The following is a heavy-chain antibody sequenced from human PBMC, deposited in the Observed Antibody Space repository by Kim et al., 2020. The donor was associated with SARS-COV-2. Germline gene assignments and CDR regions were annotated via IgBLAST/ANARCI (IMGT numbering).Heavy chain of an antibody. D-gene: IGHD2-8*02. CDR2: MNPNSGNT. V-gene: IGHV1-8*01. CDR1: GYTFTSYD. J-gene: IGHJ4*02. Sequence: ASVKVSCKASGYTFTSYDINWVRQATGQGLEWMGWMNPNSGNTGYAQKFQGRVTMTRNTSISTAYMELSSLRSEDTAVYYCARGGGYCTGGVCYSRADYFDYWGQGTLVTVSS. CDR3: ARGGGYCTGGVCYSRADYFDY.